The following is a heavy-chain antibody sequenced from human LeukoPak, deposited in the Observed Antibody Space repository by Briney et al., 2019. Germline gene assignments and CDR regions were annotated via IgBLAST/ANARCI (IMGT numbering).Heavy chain of an antibody. D-gene: IGHD5/OR15-5a*01. J-gene: IGHJ4*02. V-gene: IGHV1-46*01. CDR1: GYTFTTYY. CDR2: INPTGGTT. Sequence: APVKVSCKASGYTFTTYYMHWVRQAPGQGLEWMGIINPTGGTTSYAQKFQGRVTMTRDTSTNTVYMELSSLRSEDTAVYYCARGGGLVSTNSPLDYWGQGTLVTVSS. CDR3: ARGGGLVSTNSPLDY.